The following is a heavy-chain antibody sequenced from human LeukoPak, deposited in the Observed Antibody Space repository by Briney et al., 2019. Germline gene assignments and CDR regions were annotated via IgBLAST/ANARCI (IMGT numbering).Heavy chain of an antibody. CDR2: IKQDGSEK. CDR3: ARDGVTCTRDY. D-gene: IGHD3-10*01. Sequence: GGSLRLSCAASGFTFSSYWMSWVRQAPGKGLELVANIKQDGSEKYYVDSVKGRFTISRDNAKNSLYLQMNSLRAEDTAVYYCARDGVTCTRDYWGQGALVTVSS. J-gene: IGHJ4*02. V-gene: IGHV3-7*01. CDR1: GFTFSSYW.